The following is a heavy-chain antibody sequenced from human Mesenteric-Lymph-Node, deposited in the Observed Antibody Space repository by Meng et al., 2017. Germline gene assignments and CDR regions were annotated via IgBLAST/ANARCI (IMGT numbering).Heavy chain of an antibody. Sequence: GESLKISCAGSGFTFSSYAMHWVRQAPGKGLEWVAVISYDGSNKYYADSVKGRFTISRDNSKNTLYLQMNSLRAEDTAVYYCARDHSGYCSSTSCYIEGDFDYWGQGTLVTVSS. CDR1: GFTFSSYA. CDR3: ARDHSGYCSSTSCYIEGDFDY. D-gene: IGHD2-2*01. J-gene: IGHJ4*02. CDR2: ISYDGSNK. V-gene: IGHV3-30*01.